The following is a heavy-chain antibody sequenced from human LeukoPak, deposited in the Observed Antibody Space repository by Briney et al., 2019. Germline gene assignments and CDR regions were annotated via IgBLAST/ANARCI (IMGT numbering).Heavy chain of an antibody. Sequence: GGSVRLSCAACGFTFSSYSMNWARQATGKGLEWVSSISSSSSYIYYADSVKGRFTISRDNAKNSLYLQMNSLRAEDTAVYYCAREAFSSSWYFPWGQGTLVTVSS. CDR3: AREAFSSSWYFP. J-gene: IGHJ5*02. V-gene: IGHV3-21*01. CDR2: ISSSSSYI. D-gene: IGHD6-13*01. CDR1: GFTFSSYS.